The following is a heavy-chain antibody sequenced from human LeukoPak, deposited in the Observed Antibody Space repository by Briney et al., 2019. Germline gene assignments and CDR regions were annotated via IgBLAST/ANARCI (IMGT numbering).Heavy chain of an antibody. J-gene: IGHJ4*02. CDR1: GGSISSGGYS. V-gene: IGHV4-30-2*01. D-gene: IGHD4-17*01. CDR2: IYHSGST. Sequence: SETLSLTCTVSGGSISSGGYSWSWIRQPPGKGLEWIGYIYHSGSTYYNPSLKSRVTISVDRSKNQFSLKLSSVTAADTAVYYCAREGDYGALDYWGQGTLVTVSS. CDR3: AREGDYGALDY.